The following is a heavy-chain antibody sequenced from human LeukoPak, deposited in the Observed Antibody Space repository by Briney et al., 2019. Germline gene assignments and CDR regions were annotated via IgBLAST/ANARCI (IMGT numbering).Heavy chain of an antibody. D-gene: IGHD3-10*01. CDR1: GGSISSYY. CDR3: AKSNGYGLVDI. V-gene: IGHV4-59*12. CDR2: IYYSGST. J-gene: IGHJ3*02. Sequence: SETLSLTCTVSGGSISSYYWSWIRQPPGEGLEWIGYIYYSGSTNYNPSLKSRVTISAGTSKNQFSLKLNSVTAADTAVYYCAKSNGYGLVDIWGQGTMVTVSS.